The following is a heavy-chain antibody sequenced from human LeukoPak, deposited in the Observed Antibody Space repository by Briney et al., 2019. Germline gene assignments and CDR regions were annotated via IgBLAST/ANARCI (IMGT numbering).Heavy chain of an antibody. D-gene: IGHD3-22*01. CDR1: GGTFSSYA. CDR3: ATDTHSPSTLHYYDSSGYPKNQFDI. Sequence: GASVKVSCKASGGTFSSYAISWVRQAPGQGLEWMGGTIPVFGTAIYAQKFQGRVTMTEDTSTDTAYMELSSLRSEDTAVYYCATDTHSPSTLHYYDSSGYPKNQFDIWGQGTMVTVSS. J-gene: IGHJ3*02. CDR2: TIPVFGTA. V-gene: IGHV1-69*06.